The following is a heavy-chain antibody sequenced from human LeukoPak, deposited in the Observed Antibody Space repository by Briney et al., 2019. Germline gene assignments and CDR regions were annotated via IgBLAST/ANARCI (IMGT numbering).Heavy chain of an antibody. D-gene: IGHD6-19*01. J-gene: IGHJ4*02. CDR2: IRYDGSNK. Sequence: GGSLRLSCAASGFTFSSYGMHWVRQAPGKGLEWVAFIRYDGSNKYYADSVKGRFTISRDNSMNTLYLQMNSLRAEDTAVYYCAKGRSGIVVAGLNYWGQGTLVTVSS. CDR3: AKGRSGIVVAGLNY. V-gene: IGHV3-30*02. CDR1: GFTFSSYG.